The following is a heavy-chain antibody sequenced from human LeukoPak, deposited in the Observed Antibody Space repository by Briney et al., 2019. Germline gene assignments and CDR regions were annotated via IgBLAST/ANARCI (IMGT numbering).Heavy chain of an antibody. CDR3: AKHIMTGTWSFDS. CDR1: GFTFSNYG. Sequence: PGGSLRLSCAASGFTFSNYGMIWVRRAPEKGLEWGSTISGSGYSTYYADSVKGRFTISRDNSKNTLYLQMNSLRAEDTDVYYCAKHIMTGTWSFDSWGQGTLVTVSS. CDR2: ISGSGYST. J-gene: IGHJ4*02. V-gene: IGHV3-23*01. D-gene: IGHD3-9*01.